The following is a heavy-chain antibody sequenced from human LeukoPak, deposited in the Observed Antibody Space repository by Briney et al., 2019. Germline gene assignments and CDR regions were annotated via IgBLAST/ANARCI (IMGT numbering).Heavy chain of an antibody. CDR1: GFTFSSYW. D-gene: IGHD6-13*01. CDR2: INSDESRT. J-gene: IGHJ4*02. Sequence: GGSLRLSCAASGFTFSSYWMHWVRQVPGKGLVWASGINSDESRTIYADSVKGRFTISRDNAKDTLYLQMNSLRDEDTAVYYCARATAGRQADYWGQGTLVTVSS. V-gene: IGHV3-74*01. CDR3: ARATAGRQADY.